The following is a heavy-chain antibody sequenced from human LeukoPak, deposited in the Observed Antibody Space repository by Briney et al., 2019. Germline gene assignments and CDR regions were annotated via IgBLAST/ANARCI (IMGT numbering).Heavy chain of an antibody. V-gene: IGHV3-9*03. CDR3: AKDQFSYSSSSFDY. CDR1: GFTFDDYA. Sequence: PGGSLRLSCAASGFTFDDYAMHWVRQALGKGLEWVSGIGWNSGSIGYADSVKGRLTISRDNAKNSLYLQMNSLRAEDMGLYYCAKDQFSYSSSSFDYWGQGTLVTVSS. J-gene: IGHJ4*02. D-gene: IGHD6-13*01. CDR2: IGWNSGSI.